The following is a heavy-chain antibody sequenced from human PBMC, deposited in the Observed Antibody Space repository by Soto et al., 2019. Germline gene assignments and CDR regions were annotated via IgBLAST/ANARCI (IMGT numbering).Heavy chain of an antibody. V-gene: IGHV3-48*01. CDR2: ISSSSTI. CDR1: GFTFSSYS. CDR3: ARDHRYSYDY. D-gene: IGHD1-20*01. J-gene: IGHJ4*02. Sequence: GGSLRLSCAASGFTFSSYSMNWVRQAPGKGLEWVSYISSSSTIYYADSVKGRFTISRDNAKNSLYLQMNSLRAEDTAVYYCARDHRYSYDYWGQGTLVTVTS.